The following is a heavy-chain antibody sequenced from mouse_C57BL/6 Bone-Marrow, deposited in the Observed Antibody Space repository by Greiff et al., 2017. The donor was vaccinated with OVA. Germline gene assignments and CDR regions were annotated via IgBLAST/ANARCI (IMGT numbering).Heavy chain of an antibody. CDR2: VYPYNGGT. J-gene: IGHJ2*01. CDR3: AREAIYYYSPLYLDY. CDR1: GFTFTDYY. D-gene: IGHD1-1*01. V-gene: IGHV1-36*01. Sequence: EVQLQQSGPVLVKPGPSVKISCKASGFTFTDYYMHWVKQSHGKSLEWIGLVYPYNGGTTSNRKFKGRATLTVDTSSGTAYMELNSLTSEDSAVYYGAREAIYYYSPLYLDYWGQGTTLTVSS.